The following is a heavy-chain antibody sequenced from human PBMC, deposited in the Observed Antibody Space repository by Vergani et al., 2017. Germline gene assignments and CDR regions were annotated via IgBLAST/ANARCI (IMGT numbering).Heavy chain of an antibody. CDR3: VKGKPGTTGTTGAFDI. V-gene: IGHV3-23*01. Sequence: EVHLLESGGGLVQSGGSLRLSCAASGFTFSNSAVSWVRQAPGRGLAWVSSIIGPGLSTYYADSVKGRFSISRDNSKNTVFLQMHSLRAEDTAIYYCVKGKPGTTGTTGAFDIWGQGTMVTVSS. CDR1: GFTFSNSA. J-gene: IGHJ3*02. CDR2: IIGPGLST. D-gene: IGHD1-1*01.